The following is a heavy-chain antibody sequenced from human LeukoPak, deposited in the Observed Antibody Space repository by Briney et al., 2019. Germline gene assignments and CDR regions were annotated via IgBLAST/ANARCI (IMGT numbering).Heavy chain of an antibody. D-gene: IGHD3-10*01. V-gene: IGHV3-9*01. CDR1: GFTFDDYA. CDR2: ISWNSGSI. J-gene: IGHJ4*02. CDR3: AKGRELWFGFDY. Sequence: GGSLRLSCAASGFTFDDYAMHWVRQAPGKGLEWVSGISWNSGSIGYADSVKGRFTISRDNAKNSLYLQMNSLRAEDTALYDCAKGRELWFGFDYWGQGTLVTVSS.